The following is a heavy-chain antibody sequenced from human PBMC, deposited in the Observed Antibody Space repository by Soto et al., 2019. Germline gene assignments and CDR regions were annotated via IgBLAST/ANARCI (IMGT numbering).Heavy chain of an antibody. V-gene: IGHV3-21*04. Sequence: EVQLVESGGGLVKPGGSLTLSCATSGFIFSNYKMNWVRQAPGKGLEWVSSISGTSSHIYYADSVKGRFTISRDNAENSLYLQMSSLRAEDTALYYCATRMYSTSWYYFVSWGQGTLVTVSS. CDR1: GFIFSNYK. D-gene: IGHD6-13*01. CDR2: ISGTSSHI. J-gene: IGHJ4*02. CDR3: ATRMYSTSWYYFVS.